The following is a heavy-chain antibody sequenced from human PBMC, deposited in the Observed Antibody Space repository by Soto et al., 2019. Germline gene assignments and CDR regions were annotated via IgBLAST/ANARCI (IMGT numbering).Heavy chain of an antibody. D-gene: IGHD6-13*01. V-gene: IGHV3-23*01. CDR3: AKGQQLVDYYYYYGMDV. J-gene: IGHJ6*02. Sequence: EVQLLESGGGLVQPGGSLRLSCAASGFTFSSYAMSWVRQAPGKGLEWVSAISGSGGSTYYADSVKGRFTISRDNSKNTLYLQMNSLTAEDTAVYYCAKGQQLVDYYYYYGMDVWGQGTTVTVSS. CDR1: GFTFSSYA. CDR2: ISGSGGST.